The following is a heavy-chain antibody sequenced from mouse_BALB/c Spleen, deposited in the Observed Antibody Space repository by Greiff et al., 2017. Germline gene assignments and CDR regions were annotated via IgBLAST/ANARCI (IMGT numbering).Heavy chain of an antibody. CDR1: GYTFTDYN. Sequence: EVMLVESGPELVKPGASVKISCKASGYTFTDYNMHWVKQSHGKSLEWIGYIYPYNGGTGYNQKFKSKATLTVDNSSSTAYMELRSLTSEDSAVYYCARDYRSYYAMDYWGQGTSVTVSS. J-gene: IGHJ4*01. CDR3: ARDYRSYYAMDY. CDR2: IYPYNGGT. D-gene: IGHD2-14*01. V-gene: IGHV1S29*02.